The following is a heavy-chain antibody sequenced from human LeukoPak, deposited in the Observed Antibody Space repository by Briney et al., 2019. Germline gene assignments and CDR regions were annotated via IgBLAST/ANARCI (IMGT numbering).Heavy chain of an antibody. CDR3: AREQGRSSWSLNYYYYYGMDV. J-gene: IGHJ6*02. CDR1: GFTFSSYG. Sequence: GGSLRLSCAASGFTFSSYGMPWVRQAPGKGLEWVAVIWYDGSNKYYADSVKGRFTISRDNSKNTLYLQMNSLRAEDTAVYYCAREQGRSSWSLNYYYYYGMDVWGQGTTVTVSS. CDR2: IWYDGSNK. D-gene: IGHD6-13*01. V-gene: IGHV3-33*01.